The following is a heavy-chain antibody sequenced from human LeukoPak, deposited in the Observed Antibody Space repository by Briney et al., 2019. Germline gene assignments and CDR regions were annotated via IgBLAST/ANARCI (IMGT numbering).Heavy chain of an antibody. CDR3: ARERYDFWSFDN. CDR1: GGSFSSYY. CDR2: IYTTGTT. Sequence: SETLSLTCTVSGGSFSSYYWSWIRQPPGKGLEWIGYIYTTGTTSYNPSLKSRVTISLDTSKNQFSLQLSSVTAADTAVYYCARERYDFWSFDNWGQGTLVTFSS. J-gene: IGHJ4*02. V-gene: IGHV4-4*09. D-gene: IGHD3-3*01.